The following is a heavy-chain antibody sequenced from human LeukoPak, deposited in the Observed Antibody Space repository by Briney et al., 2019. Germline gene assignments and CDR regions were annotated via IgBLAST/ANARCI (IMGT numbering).Heavy chain of an antibody. Sequence: GGSLRLSCAAPGFTFSSHAMSWARQAPGKGLQWVSAVSPGGDKTYYADSVKGRFTVSRDNSRNTLYLQMNSLRADDTAVYFCAKEKAVARISGWHAFDVWGQGSLVTVS. D-gene: IGHD6-19*01. CDR3: AKEKAVARISGWHAFDV. J-gene: IGHJ3*01. V-gene: IGHV3-23*01. CDR2: VSPGGDKT. CDR1: GFTFSSHA.